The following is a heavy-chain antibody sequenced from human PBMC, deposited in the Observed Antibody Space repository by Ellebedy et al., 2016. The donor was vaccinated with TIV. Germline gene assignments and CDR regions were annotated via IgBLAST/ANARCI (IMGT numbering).Heavy chain of an antibody. CDR3: AKEPIEYSSAWYFDS. CDR1: GFTFNTSG. Sequence: PGGSLRLSCAASGFTFNTSGMHWVRQAPGQGLEWVAVISYTGRTAYYADSVKGRFTISRDNSKNTQYLQMNSLRVEDTAVYYCAKEPIEYSSAWYFDSWGQGTLVTVSS. CDR2: ISYTGRTA. D-gene: IGHD6-19*01. V-gene: IGHV3-30*18. J-gene: IGHJ4*02.